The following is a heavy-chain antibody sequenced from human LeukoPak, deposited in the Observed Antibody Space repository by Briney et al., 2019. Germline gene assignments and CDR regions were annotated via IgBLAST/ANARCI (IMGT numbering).Heavy chain of an antibody. CDR2: IKSDGSTP. CDR1: GFTFRSSW. J-gene: IGHJ4*02. V-gene: IGHV3-74*01. D-gene: IGHD1-26*01. CDR3: GRALGSPLDF. Sequence: GGSLRHSCAASGFTFRSSWMHGVRQAPGRGLVWVSRIKSDGSTPTYADSVKGRFTISRDNAKNTLYLQMSSLRADDTAVYYCGRALGSPLDFWGQGTLVTVSS.